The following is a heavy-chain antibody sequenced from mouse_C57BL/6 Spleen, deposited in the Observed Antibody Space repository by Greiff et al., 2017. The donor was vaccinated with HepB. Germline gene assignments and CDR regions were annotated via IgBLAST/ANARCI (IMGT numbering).Heavy chain of an antibody. CDR2: INPSNGGT. J-gene: IGHJ2*01. V-gene: IGHV1-53*01. Sequence: QVQLKQPGTELVKPGASVKLSCKASGYTFTSYWMHWVKQRPGQGLEWIGNINPSNGGTNYNEKFKSKATLTVDKSSSTAYMQLSSLTSEDSAVYYCARGGSGYMYYFDYWGQGTTLTVSS. D-gene: IGHD3-2*02. CDR3: ARGGSGYMYYFDY. CDR1: GYTFTSYW.